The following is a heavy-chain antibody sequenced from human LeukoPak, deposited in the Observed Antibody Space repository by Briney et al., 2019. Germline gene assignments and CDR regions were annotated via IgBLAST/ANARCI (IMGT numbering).Heavy chain of an antibody. Sequence: SETLSLTCAVYGGSFSGYYWSWIRQPPGKGLEWIGEINHSGSTNYNPSLKSRVTISVDTSKNQFSLKLSSVTAADTAVYYCARGTLPHLWGGIIRYCSGGSCYSDYYYYMDVWGKGTTVTVSS. CDR3: ARGTLPHLWGGIIRYCSGGSCYSDYYYYMDV. J-gene: IGHJ6*03. D-gene: IGHD2-15*01. V-gene: IGHV4-34*01. CDR1: GGSFSGYY. CDR2: INHSGST.